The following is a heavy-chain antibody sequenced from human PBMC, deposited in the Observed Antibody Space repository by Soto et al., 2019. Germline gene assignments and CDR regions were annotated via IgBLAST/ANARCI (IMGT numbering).Heavy chain of an antibody. D-gene: IGHD6-19*01. Sequence: SETLSLTCAVSGGSIDSGAFSLSWIRQPPGRGVEWIGYVTHSGTAYSIPSLNGRLTLSVDSSQTQFSLKLTSVTAADSAFYYCARIHWAQSSLDYWGRGILVTVSS. CDR1: GGSIDSGAFS. V-gene: IGHV4-30-2*01. J-gene: IGHJ4*02. CDR2: VTHSGTA. CDR3: ARIHWAQSSLDY.